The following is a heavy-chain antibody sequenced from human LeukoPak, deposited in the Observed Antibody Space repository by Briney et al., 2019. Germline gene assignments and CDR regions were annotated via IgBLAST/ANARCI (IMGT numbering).Heavy chain of an antibody. Sequence: PAETLSLTCTVSGGSISSSSYYWGWILQPPGKGLEWIGSIYYSGSTYYNPSLKSRVTISVDTSKNQFSLKLYSVTAADTAVYYCATRKLGNDYWGQGTLVTVSS. CDR1: GGSISSSSYY. CDR3: ATRKLGNDY. J-gene: IGHJ4*02. V-gene: IGHV4-39*07. D-gene: IGHD7-27*01. CDR2: IYYSGST.